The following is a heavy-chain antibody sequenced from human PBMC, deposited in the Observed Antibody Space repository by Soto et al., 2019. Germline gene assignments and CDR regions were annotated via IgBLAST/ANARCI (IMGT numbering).Heavy chain of an antibody. V-gene: IGHV3-15*01. D-gene: IGHD7-27*01. J-gene: IGHJ4*02. CDR3: TTGELGKEY. CDR2: IKTKGDGETT. CDR1: GFSFSNAW. Sequence: EVQLVESGGGLVKPGGSLRLACTASGFSFSNAWMTWVRQAPGKGLEWVGRIKTKGDGETTDYAAPVRGRFTLSKDDSKNTLHVQMNNLKVEDQGVYFCTTGELGKEYWGQGTLVTVSA.